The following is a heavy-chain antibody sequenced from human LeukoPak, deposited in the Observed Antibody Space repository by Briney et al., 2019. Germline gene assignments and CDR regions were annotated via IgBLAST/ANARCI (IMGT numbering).Heavy chain of an antibody. CDR2: ISWNSGTV. CDR3: AKASADWYFDL. J-gene: IGHJ2*01. Sequence: PGRSLRLSCASSGFNFNDYAMHWVRQAPGKGLEWVSGISWNSGTVAYADSVKGRFTISRDNSKKSLYLQTNSLRAEDMALYYCAKASADWYFDLWGRGTLVTVSS. CDR1: GFNFNDYA. D-gene: IGHD2-2*01. V-gene: IGHV3-9*03.